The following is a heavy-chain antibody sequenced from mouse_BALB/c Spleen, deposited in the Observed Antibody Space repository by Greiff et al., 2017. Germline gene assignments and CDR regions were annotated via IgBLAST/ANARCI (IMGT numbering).Heavy chain of an antibody. CDR3: ARHYGGYFDY. Sequence: EVKVEESGGGLVKLGGSLKLSCAASGFTFSSYYMSWVRQTPEKRLELVAAINSNGGSTYYPDTVKGRFTISRDNAKNTLYLQMSSLKSEDTALYYCARHYGGYFDYWGQGTTLTVSS. D-gene: IGHD1-1*02. J-gene: IGHJ2*01. CDR1: GFTFSSYY. CDR2: INSNGGST. V-gene: IGHV5-6-2*01.